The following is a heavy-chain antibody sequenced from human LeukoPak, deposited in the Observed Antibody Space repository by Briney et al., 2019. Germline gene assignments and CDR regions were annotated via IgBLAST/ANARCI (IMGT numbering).Heavy chain of an antibody. D-gene: IGHD3-10*01. CDR2: INWNGGST. Sequence: PGGSLRLSCAASGFTFDDYGMSWVRQAPGKGLEWVSGINWNGGSTGYADSVKGRFTISRDNAKNSLYLQMNSLRAEDTALYYCARAEYYGSGSYPSFDPWGQGTLVTVSS. CDR3: ARAEYYGSGSYPSFDP. V-gene: IGHV3-20*04. CDR1: GFTFDDYG. J-gene: IGHJ5*02.